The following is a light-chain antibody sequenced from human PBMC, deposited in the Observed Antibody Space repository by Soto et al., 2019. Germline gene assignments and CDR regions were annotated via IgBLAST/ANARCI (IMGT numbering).Light chain of an antibody. CDR2: DAS. CDR1: QSVSNY. CDR3: QQRSNWPPFT. V-gene: IGKV3-11*01. J-gene: IGKJ5*01. Sequence: IVLTQYPATLSLSPGERATLSSRASQSVSNYLAWYQQKPGQAPRLLIYDASNRATDIPARFSGSGSGTDFTLTISSLEPEDFAVYYCQQRSNWPPFTFGQGTRLEI.